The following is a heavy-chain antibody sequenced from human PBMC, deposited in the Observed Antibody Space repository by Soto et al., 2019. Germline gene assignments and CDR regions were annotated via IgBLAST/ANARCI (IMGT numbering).Heavy chain of an antibody. V-gene: IGHV3-33*01. J-gene: IGHJ4*02. D-gene: IGHD1-26*01. CDR1: GFTFSSYG. Sequence: PGGSLRLSCAVSGFTFSSYGMHWVRQAPGKGLEWVAVIWYDGSNKYYADSVKGRFTISRDNSKNTLYLQMNSLRAEDTAVYYCARPLSGSGSYRLDYWGQGTLVTVSS. CDR2: IWYDGSNK. CDR3: ARPLSGSGSYRLDY.